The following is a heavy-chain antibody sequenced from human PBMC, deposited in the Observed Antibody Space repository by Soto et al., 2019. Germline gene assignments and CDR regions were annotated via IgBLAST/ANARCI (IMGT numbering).Heavy chain of an antibody. CDR2: IHYSEST. CDR1: GGSISSRRFY. J-gene: IGHJ4*02. D-gene: IGHD3-9*01. CDR3: ARHEPGNRDIPNAIPSSFEF. V-gene: IGHV4-39*01. Sequence: SETLSLTCTVSGGSISSRRFYWGWIRQPPGKGLEWIGSIHYSESTYYNPSLRSRVIISLSASKTQFSLRVTSVTAADTAVYYCARHEPGNRDIPNAIPSSFEFWGQGTLVTVSS.